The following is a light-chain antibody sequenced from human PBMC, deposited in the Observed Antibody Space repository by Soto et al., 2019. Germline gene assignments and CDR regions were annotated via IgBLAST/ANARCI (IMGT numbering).Light chain of an antibody. CDR2: WAS. V-gene: IGKV4-1*01. CDR3: QQYYGTPT. CDR1: QSLLYSSNNKNY. Sequence: DIVMTQSPDPLAVSLGERATINCKSSQSLLYSSNNKNYLAWYQQKPVQPPKLLIYWASTRESGVPDRFSRSGSETDFTLTISSLQAEDVAVYYCQQYYGTPTFGGGTKVEIK. J-gene: IGKJ4*01.